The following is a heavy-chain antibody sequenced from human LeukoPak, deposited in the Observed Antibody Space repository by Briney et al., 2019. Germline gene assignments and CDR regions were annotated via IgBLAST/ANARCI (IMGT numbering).Heavy chain of an antibody. CDR2: INPSGGST. CDR1: GYTFTSYY. Sequence: ASVTVSCKASGYTFTSYYMHWVRQAPGQGLEWMGIINPSGGSTSYAQKFQGRVTMTRDTSTSTVYMELSSLRSEDTAVYYCARDRSGSSGWNCFDYWGQGTLVTVSS. D-gene: IGHD6-19*01. J-gene: IGHJ4*02. V-gene: IGHV1-46*01. CDR3: ARDRSGSSGWNCFDY.